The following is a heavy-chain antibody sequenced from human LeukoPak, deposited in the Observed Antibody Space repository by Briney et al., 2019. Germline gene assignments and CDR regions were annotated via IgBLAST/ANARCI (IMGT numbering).Heavy chain of an antibody. CDR1: GFTFSTYW. CDR3: AKLYPPEGATDPDFDY. V-gene: IGHV3-7*01. D-gene: IGHD1-26*01. Sequence: GGSLRLSCTASGFTFSTYWMTWVRQAPGKGLEWVANINQDGSQKYHVDSVKGRFTISRDNAKNTLYLQMNSLRAEDTAVYYCAKLYPPEGATDPDFDYWGQGTLVTVSS. J-gene: IGHJ4*02. CDR2: INQDGSQK.